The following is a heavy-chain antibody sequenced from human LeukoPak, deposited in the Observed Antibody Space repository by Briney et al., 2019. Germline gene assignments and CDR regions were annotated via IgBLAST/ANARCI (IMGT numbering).Heavy chain of an antibody. CDR3: ARVYSGYDLPGSLANYYFDY. Sequence: KPSETLSLTFTVSGGSISSYYWSWIRQPAGKGLEWIGRFYSGGSTDYNPSLKSRVTMSVDTSKNQFSLKLSSVTAADTAVYYCARVYSGYDLPGSLANYYFDYWGQGTLVTVSS. D-gene: IGHD5-12*01. CDR2: FYSGGST. CDR1: GGSISSYY. J-gene: IGHJ4*02. V-gene: IGHV4-4*07.